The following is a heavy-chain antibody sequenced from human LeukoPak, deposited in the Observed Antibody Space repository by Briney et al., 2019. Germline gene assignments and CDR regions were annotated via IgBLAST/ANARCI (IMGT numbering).Heavy chain of an antibody. V-gene: IGHV4-59*01. CDR1: GGSISSYY. CDR2: IYYCGST. Sequence: SETLSLTCTVSGGSISSYYWRWSRQPHGKGLEWVGYIYYCGSTNQNPCLRSRVSISVETSKNQFGWKRSSVPAADTAVYYCASLSLAPGSNWFDPWGQGTLVTVSS. D-gene: IGHD6-13*01. CDR3: ASLSLAPGSNWFDP. J-gene: IGHJ5*02.